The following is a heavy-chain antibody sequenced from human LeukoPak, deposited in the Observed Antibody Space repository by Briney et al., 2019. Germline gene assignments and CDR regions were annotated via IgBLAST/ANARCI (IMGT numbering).Heavy chain of an antibody. D-gene: IGHD3-9*01. J-gene: IGHJ4*02. V-gene: IGHV1-69*06. Sequence: SVKVSCKASGYTFNNYGISWVRQAPGQGLEWMGGITPIFGTPKYSQKFQGRVTITADKSTTTAYMELSSLKSDDTAVYFCAREKYFDRTYFDVWGQGSLVIVAS. CDR2: ITPIFGTP. CDR1: GYTFNNYG. CDR3: AREKYFDRTYFDV.